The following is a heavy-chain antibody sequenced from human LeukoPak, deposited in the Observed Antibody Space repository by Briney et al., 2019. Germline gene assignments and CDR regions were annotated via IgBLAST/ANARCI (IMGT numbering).Heavy chain of an antibody. CDR1: GGSIGSYY. D-gene: IGHD3-16*02. V-gene: IGHV4-59*08. CDR2: IDYSGST. J-gene: IGHJ4*02. Sequence: PSETLSLTCTISGGSIGSYYWTWIRQPPGKGLEWIGYIDYSGSTNYNPSLKSRVTISVDKSKNQFSLRLSSVTAADTAVYYCARVRGLGVITPYFDYWGQGALVTVSS. CDR3: ARVRGLGVITPYFDY.